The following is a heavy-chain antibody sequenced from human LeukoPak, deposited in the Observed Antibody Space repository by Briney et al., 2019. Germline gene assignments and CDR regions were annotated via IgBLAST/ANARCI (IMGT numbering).Heavy chain of an antibody. Sequence: ASVKASCKASGYTFIGYYMHWVRQAPGQGLEWMGRFNPNSGGTDYAQKFQGRVTMTRDTSINTAYMELSRLRSDDTAVYYCAPYSSTWYYLDYWGQGTLVTVSS. V-gene: IGHV1-2*06. CDR1: GYTFIGYY. J-gene: IGHJ4*02. CDR2: FNPNSGGT. CDR3: APYSSTWYYLDY. D-gene: IGHD6-13*01.